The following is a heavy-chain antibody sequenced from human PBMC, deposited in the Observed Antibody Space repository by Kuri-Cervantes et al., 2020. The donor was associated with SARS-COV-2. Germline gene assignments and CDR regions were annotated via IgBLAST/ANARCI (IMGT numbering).Heavy chain of an antibody. J-gene: IGHJ6*03. CDR2: IIPILGIA. Sequence: SVKVSCKASGGTFSSYAISWVRQAPGQGLEWMGRIIPILGIANYAQKFQGRVTITADKSTSTAYMELSSLRSEDTAVYYCARDREAGSSSAYYYYYYMDVWDKGTTVTVSS. CDR1: GGTFSSYA. CDR3: ARDREAGSSSAYYYYYYMDV. D-gene: IGHD6-13*01. V-gene: IGHV1-69*04.